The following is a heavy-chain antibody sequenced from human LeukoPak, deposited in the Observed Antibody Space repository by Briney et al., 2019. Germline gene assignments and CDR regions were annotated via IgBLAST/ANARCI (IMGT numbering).Heavy chain of an antibody. D-gene: IGHD6-13*01. J-gene: IGHJ4*02. CDR2: ISGSGGSP. Sequence: GGSLRLSCAASGFTFSSYAMSWVRQAPGKGLKWVSVISGSGGSPDYADSVKGRFSISRDNSKNTLYLHMNSLRAEDTAVYYCANPSLSSSGYSPFASGGQGPRVTVPS. CDR1: GFTFSSYA. V-gene: IGHV3-23*01. CDR3: ANPSLSSSGYSPFAS.